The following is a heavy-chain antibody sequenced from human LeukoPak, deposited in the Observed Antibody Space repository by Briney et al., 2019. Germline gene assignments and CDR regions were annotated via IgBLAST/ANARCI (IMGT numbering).Heavy chain of an antibody. D-gene: IGHD3-10*01. J-gene: IGHJ4*02. CDR2: MSTDGSYI. CDR1: GFSLSSYN. Sequence: GGSLRLSCVASGFSLSSYNMNWVRQAPGKGLEWVSFMSTDGSYIHYADSVKGRFTISRDNSKNTLYLQMNSLRAEDTAVYYCASAFWFGDLFADYWGQGILVTVSS. CDR3: ASAFWFGDLFADY. V-gene: IGHV3-21*04.